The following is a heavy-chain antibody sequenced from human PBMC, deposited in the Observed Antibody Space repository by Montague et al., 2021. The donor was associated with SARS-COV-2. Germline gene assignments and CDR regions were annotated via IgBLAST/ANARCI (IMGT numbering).Heavy chain of an antibody. Sequence: SETLSLTCTVSGGSISSSSYYWGWIRQPPGKGLEWIGSIFYSGITYSNPSLKSRVTISVATSKNQFSLKLSSVTAADTAVYYCARFSIGVVIADAFDIWGHGTMVTVSS. D-gene: IGHD3-3*01. CDR2: IFYSGIT. CDR3: ARFSIGVVIADAFDI. J-gene: IGHJ3*02. CDR1: GGSISSSSYY. V-gene: IGHV4-39*01.